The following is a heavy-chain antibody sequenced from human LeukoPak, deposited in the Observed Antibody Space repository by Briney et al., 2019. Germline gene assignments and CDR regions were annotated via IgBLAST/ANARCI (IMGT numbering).Heavy chain of an antibody. CDR3: ARGIGYFDWLFLY. Sequence: GGSLRLSCAASGFTFSICWMSWVRQAPGKGLEWVASMKGDGSVKHFLDSVEGRFTISRDNAKNSLYLQMNSLRAEDTAVYYCARGIGYFDWLFLYWGQGTLLTVSS. V-gene: IGHV3-7*01. CDR1: GFTFSICW. CDR2: MKGDGSVK. J-gene: IGHJ4*02. D-gene: IGHD3-9*01.